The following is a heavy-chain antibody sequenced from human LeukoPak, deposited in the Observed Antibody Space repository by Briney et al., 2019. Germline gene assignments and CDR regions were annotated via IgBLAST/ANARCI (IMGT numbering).Heavy chain of an antibody. CDR1: GFTFSSYE. D-gene: IGHD3-9*01. CDR2: ISSSGSTI. Sequence: GGSLRLSCAASGFTFSSYEMNWVRQAPGKGLEWVSYISSSGSTIYYADSVKGRFTISRDNAKNSLYLQMNSLRAEDTAVYYCARDSMGYDILTGYLYWGQGTLVTVSS. J-gene: IGHJ4*02. CDR3: ARDSMGYDILTGYLY. V-gene: IGHV3-48*03.